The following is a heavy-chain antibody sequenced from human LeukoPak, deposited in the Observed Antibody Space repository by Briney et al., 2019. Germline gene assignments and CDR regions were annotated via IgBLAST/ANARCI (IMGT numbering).Heavy chain of an antibody. V-gene: IGHV1-2*04. Sequence: ASVKVSCKASGYSFTDYYVHWVRQAPGQGLEWMACMNPYSGITTYAQAFEGWVIMTRDTSIGTAYMELSRLRSDGTAVYYCARGRSIVVVPAAIYPPFGYWGQGTLVTVSS. CDR2: MNPYSGIT. CDR1: GYSFTDYY. CDR3: ARGRSIVVVPAAIYPPFGY. D-gene: IGHD2-2*01. J-gene: IGHJ4*02.